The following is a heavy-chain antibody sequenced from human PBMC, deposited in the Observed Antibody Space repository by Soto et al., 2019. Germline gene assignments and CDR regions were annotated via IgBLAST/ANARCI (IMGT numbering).Heavy chain of an antibody. D-gene: IGHD6-19*01. CDR1: GFSLSNARMG. CDR2: IFSNDEK. J-gene: IGHJ4*02. V-gene: IGHV2-26*01. CDR3: ARLSTSVWYVSYFDY. Sequence: QVTLKESGPVLVKPTETLTLTCTVSGFSLSNARMGVSWIRQPPGKALEWLAHIFSNDEKSYSTSLERRLTISKDTSKSQVVLTMTNMDPVDTATYYRARLSTSVWYVSYFDYWGQGTLVTVSS.